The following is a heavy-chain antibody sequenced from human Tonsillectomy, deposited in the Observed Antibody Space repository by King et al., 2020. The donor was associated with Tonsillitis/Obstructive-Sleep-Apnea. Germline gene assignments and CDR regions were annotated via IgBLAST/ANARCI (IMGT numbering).Heavy chain of an antibody. CDR2: IIPILGIA. J-gene: IGHJ4*02. CDR3: ARDPPVEYGDYDHRYFDY. CDR1: GGTFSSYA. D-gene: IGHD4-17*01. Sequence: QLVQSGAEVKKPGSSVKVSYKASGGTFSSYAISWVRQAPGQGLEWMGRIIPILGIANYAQKFQGRVTITAAKSTNTAYMELSSLRSEDTAVYYCARDPPVEYGDYDHRYFDYWGQGTLVTLSS. V-gene: IGHV1-69*04.